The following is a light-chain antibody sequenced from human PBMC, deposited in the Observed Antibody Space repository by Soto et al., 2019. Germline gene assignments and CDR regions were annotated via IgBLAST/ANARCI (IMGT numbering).Light chain of an antibody. CDR1: QSVGDH. V-gene: IGKV3-11*01. Sequence: EIVLTQSPATLSLSPGERAALSCRTSQSVGDHLVWYQQKPGQAPRLLIFDASIRATSIPARFSGRGSGTDFTLTISSLEPEDFAVYYCQHRAAWPITFGGGTKVEIK. CDR3: QHRAAWPIT. CDR2: DAS. J-gene: IGKJ4*01.